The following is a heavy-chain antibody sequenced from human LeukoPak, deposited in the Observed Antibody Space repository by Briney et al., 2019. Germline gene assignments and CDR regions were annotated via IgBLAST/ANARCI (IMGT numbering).Heavy chain of an antibody. CDR2: INPNSGGT. Sequence: ASVKVSCKASGYTFTGYYTHWVRQAPGQGLEWMGWINPNSGGTNYAQKFQGWVTMTRDTSISTAYMELSRLRSDDTAVYYCARDDSSAFSVWGQGTMVTVSS. V-gene: IGHV1-2*04. CDR1: GYTFTGYY. CDR3: ARDDSSAFSV. J-gene: IGHJ3*01. D-gene: IGHD3-22*01.